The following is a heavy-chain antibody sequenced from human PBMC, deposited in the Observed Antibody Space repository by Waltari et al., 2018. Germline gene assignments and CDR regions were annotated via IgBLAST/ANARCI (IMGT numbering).Heavy chain of an antibody. V-gene: IGHV1-18*04. Sequence: QVQLLQSGGEMKKPGASVKVFCKASNYIFVDYGISWVRQAPGRGLEWLGWLHTYYGTTNSAHKFQGRLSMAADKSTNTSYMELRNLAPDDTAVYYCARDGGSYYSRAFFDYWGQGTVVTVSS. CDR1: NYIFVDYG. CDR2: LHTYYGTT. D-gene: IGHD1-26*01. CDR3: ARDGGSYYSRAFFDY. J-gene: IGHJ4*02.